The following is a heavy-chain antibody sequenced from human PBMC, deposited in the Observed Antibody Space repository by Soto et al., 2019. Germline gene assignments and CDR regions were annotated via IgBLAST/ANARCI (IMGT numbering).Heavy chain of an antibody. J-gene: IGHJ6*02. V-gene: IGHV1-69*13. Sequence: SVKVSCKASGGTFSSYAISWVRQAPGQGLEWMGGIIPIFGTANYAQKFQGRVTITADESTSTAYMELSSLRSEDTAVYYCARRGERYYYGMDVWGQGTTVTVSS. D-gene: IGHD1-1*01. CDR2: IIPIFGTA. CDR1: GGTFSSYA. CDR3: ARRGERYYYGMDV.